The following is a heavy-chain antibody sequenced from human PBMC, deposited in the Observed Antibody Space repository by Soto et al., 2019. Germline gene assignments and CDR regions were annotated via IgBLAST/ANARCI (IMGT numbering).Heavy chain of an antibody. CDR1: GGSFSGYY. Sequence: PSETLSLTCAVYGGSFSGYYWSWIRQPPGKGLEWIGEINHCGSTNYNPSLKSRVTISVDTSKNQFSLKLSSVTAADTAVYYCAREARYFDERGLRYYYMDVWGKGTTVTVSS. V-gene: IGHV4-34*01. D-gene: IGHD3-9*01. CDR2: INHCGST. J-gene: IGHJ6*03. CDR3: AREARYFDERGLRYYYMDV.